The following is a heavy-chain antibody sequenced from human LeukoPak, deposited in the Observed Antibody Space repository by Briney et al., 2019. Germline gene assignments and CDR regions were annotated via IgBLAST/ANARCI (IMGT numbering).Heavy chain of an antibody. CDR1: GFTFSSYW. J-gene: IGHJ3*02. Sequence: GGSLRLSCAASGFTFSSYWMSWVRQAPGKGLEWVANIKQDGSEKYYVDSVKGRFTISRDNAKNSLYLQMNSLRVEDTAVYYCAKGQSVGASGAFDIWGQGTMVTVSS. CDR2: IKQDGSEK. CDR3: AKGQSVGASGAFDI. V-gene: IGHV3-7*03. D-gene: IGHD1-26*01.